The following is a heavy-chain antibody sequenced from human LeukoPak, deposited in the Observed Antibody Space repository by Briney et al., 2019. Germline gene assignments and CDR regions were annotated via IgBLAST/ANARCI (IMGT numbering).Heavy chain of an antibody. V-gene: IGHV3-30-3*01. Sequence: GGSLRLSCAASGFTFSSYAMHWVRQAPGKGLEWVAVISYDGSNKYYADSVKGRFTISRDNSKNTLYLQMNSLRAGDTAVYYWGRDYMRYWFDPWGKGTLVTVSS. CDR2: ISYDGSNK. D-gene: IGHD2-2*01. J-gene: IGHJ5*02. CDR1: GFTFSSYA. CDR3: GRDYMRYWFDP.